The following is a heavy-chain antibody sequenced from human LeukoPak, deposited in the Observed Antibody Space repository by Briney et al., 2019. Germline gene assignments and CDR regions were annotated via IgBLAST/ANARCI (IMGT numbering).Heavy chain of an antibody. J-gene: IGHJ3*02. CDR2: INHSGST. D-gene: IGHD3-3*01. Sequence: KPSETLSLTRAVYGGSFSGYYWSWIRQPPGKGLEWIGEINHSGSTNYNPSLKSRVTISVDTSKNQFSLKLSSVTAADTAVYYCARREYYDFWSGYYILDAFDIWGQGTMVTVSS. CDR1: GGSFSGYY. CDR3: ARREYYDFWSGYYILDAFDI. V-gene: IGHV4-34*01.